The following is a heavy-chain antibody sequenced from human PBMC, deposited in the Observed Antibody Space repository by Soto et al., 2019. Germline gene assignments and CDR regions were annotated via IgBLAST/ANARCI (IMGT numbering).Heavy chain of an antibody. D-gene: IGHD2-2*01. CDR3: ARLVVVAPVANA. Sequence: PXGTLSLTFSVSGGSINYNRYYWGWIRQPPGKGLEWVGGIFYTGTTYYSPSLKDRVTISVDTSKNSFSLNLTSVTAADTAVYFCARLVVVAPVANAWGQGTLVTVSS. CDR1: GGSINYNRYY. J-gene: IGHJ5*02. CDR2: IFYTGTT. V-gene: IGHV4-39*02.